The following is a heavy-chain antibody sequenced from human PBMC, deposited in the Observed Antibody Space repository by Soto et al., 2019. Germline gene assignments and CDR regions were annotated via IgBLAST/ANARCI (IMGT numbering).Heavy chain of an antibody. J-gene: IGHJ4*02. CDR2: VCYSGTT. D-gene: IGHD4-17*01. CDR3: ARTTAVPNTLRSRYFFDY. V-gene: IGHV4-61*01. Sequence: AGTLSLTCSVSGGSVSDKTYYWCWIRQPPGKRLEWIGYVCYSGTTNYNPSPKSRVTISVDLSKNRFSLRLSSVTTADTALYYCARTTAVPNTLRSRYFFDYWCQGTLVTVSS. CDR1: GGSVSDKTYY.